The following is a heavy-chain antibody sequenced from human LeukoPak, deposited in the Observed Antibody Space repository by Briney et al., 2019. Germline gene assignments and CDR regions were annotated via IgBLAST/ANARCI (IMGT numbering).Heavy chain of an antibody. CDR2: INPNSGDT. J-gene: IGHJ4*02. CDR1: GYTFIDYY. V-gene: IGHV1-2*06. D-gene: IGHD4-23*01. Sequence: GASVKVSCKASGYTFIDYYIHWVRQAPGQGLEWMGRINPNSGDTNYAQKFQGRVTMTRDTSISTAYMELSRLRSDDTAVYYCASFAGYGGNSLDFWGQGTLVTVSS. CDR3: ASFAGYGGNSLDF.